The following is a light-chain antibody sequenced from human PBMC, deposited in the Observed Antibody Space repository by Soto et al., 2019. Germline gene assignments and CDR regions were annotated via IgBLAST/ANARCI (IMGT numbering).Light chain of an antibody. Sequence: EIVLTQSPGTLSLSPGERATLSCRASQSVRSSYLAWYQQKPGQAPSLLIYCACSRATGISDRFSSSASGTDFSLTSSRLEPDASAVYYVKQYGSSLKTFGPGTKADIK. CDR1: QSVRSSY. V-gene: IGKV3-20*01. CDR2: CAC. CDR3: KQYGSSLKT. J-gene: IGKJ3*01.